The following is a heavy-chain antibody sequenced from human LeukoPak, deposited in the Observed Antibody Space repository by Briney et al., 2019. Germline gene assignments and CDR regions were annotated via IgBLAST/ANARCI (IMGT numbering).Heavy chain of an antibody. CDR2: IYYSGST. CDR1: GGSISSYY. Sequence: PSGTLSLTCTVSGGSISSYYWNWIRQPPGKGQEWSGYIYYSGSTNYNPSLKSRVTISVDTSKNTFSLKLSSVTAADTAVYYCARSIVVSVNYFYYGMDVWGQGTTVTVSS. CDR3: ARSIVVSVNYFYYGMDV. V-gene: IGHV4-59*08. J-gene: IGHJ6*02. D-gene: IGHD3-22*01.